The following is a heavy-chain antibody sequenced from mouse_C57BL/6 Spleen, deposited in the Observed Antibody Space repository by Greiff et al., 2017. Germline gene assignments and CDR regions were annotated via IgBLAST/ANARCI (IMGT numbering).Heavy chain of an antibody. J-gene: IGHJ4*01. D-gene: IGHD1-1*01. CDR1: GYAFSSYW. Sequence: VQLQQSGAELVKPGASVKISCKASGYAFSSYWMNWVKQRPGKGLEWIGQIYPGDGDTTYNGKFKGKATLTADKSSSTAYMQLSSLTSEDSAVYCCARSMGRVDYAMDYWGQGTSVTVSS. CDR3: ARSMGRVDYAMDY. V-gene: IGHV1-80*01. CDR2: IYPGDGDT.